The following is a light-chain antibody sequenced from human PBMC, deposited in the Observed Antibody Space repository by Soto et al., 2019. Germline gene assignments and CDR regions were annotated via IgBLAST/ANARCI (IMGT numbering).Light chain of an antibody. CDR2: GAS. J-gene: IGKJ1*01. CDR1: QSLSNNIY. V-gene: IGKV3-20*01. CDR3: QQYGNSPQT. Sequence: IVFRRSPEPLSFSPGEGATLSCRAIQSLSNNIYLAWYQQKPGQAPRLLIYGASSRATGIPNRFSGSGSGTDFTLTISRLEPEDFAVYYCQQYGNSPQTFGQGTKVDIK.